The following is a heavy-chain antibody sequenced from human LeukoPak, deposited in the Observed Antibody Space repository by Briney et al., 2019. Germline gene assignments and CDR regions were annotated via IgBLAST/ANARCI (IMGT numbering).Heavy chain of an antibody. V-gene: IGHV3-7*01. CDR2: INLDGSQK. D-gene: IGHD2-21*02. Sequence: GGSLRLSCAASGFTVFNYWMSWVRQAPGKGLEWVANINLDGSQKYYVDSVRGRFTISRDNAKNALYLQMHSLRAEDTAVYYCAKYGGDLGVAFEYWGLGTLVTVSS. CDR1: GFTVFNYW. CDR3: AKYGGDLGVAFEY. J-gene: IGHJ4*02.